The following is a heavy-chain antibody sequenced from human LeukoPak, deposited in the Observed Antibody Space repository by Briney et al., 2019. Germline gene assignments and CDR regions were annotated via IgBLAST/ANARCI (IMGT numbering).Heavy chain of an antibody. Sequence: ASVKVSCKASGYTFTRYYMHWVRQAPGQGLEWMGIISPRGGSTSYAQKFQVIVTMTRDMSTSTVYMELSSLRSEVTSVYYCARGPLRLTGYYVSLVRGARWFDPWGQGTLVTVSS. CDR2: ISPRGGST. D-gene: IGHD3-9*01. V-gene: IGHV1-46*01. J-gene: IGHJ5*02. CDR3: ARGPLRLTGYYVSLVRGARWFDP. CDR1: GYTFTRYY.